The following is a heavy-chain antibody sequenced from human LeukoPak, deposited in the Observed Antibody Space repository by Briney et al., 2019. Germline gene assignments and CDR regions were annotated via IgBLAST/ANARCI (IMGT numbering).Heavy chain of an antibody. D-gene: IGHD3-16*02. CDR1: GFTFSDYY. V-gene: IGHV3-11*05. CDR2: ISSSSSYI. J-gene: IGHJ6*03. Sequence: PGGSLRLSCAASGFTFSDYYMSWIRQAPGKGLEWVSSISSSSSYIYYADSVKGRFTISRDNSKNTLYLQMNSLRVEDTAVYYCAKDSKIVGPTFRSYHYMDVWGKGTTVTVSS. CDR3: AKDSKIVGPTFRSYHYMDV.